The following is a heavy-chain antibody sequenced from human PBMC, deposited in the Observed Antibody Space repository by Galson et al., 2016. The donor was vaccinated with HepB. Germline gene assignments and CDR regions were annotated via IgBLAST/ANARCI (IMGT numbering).Heavy chain of an antibody. V-gene: IGHV3-21*01. D-gene: IGHD3-22*01. J-gene: IGHJ6*02. CDR2: ISSSTSYI. Sequence: SLRLSCAASGITFNSYTLNWVRQAPGKGLEWVSSISSSTSYIYYTDSVKGRFTISRDNAKNSVYLQMNSLRAEDTAVYYCASYYDSSGSYYYYGMDVWGQGTTVTVSS. CDR3: ASYYDSSGSYYYYGMDV. CDR1: GITFNSYT.